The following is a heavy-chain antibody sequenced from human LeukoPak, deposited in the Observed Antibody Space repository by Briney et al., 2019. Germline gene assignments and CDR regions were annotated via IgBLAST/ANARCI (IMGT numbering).Heavy chain of an antibody. D-gene: IGHD4-17*01. V-gene: IGHV4-34*01. J-gene: IGHJ5*02. CDR3: TRDTGTTGEVKFDP. CDR2: INHSGST. CDR1: GVSFSGYY. Sequence: SETLSLTCAVYGVSFSGYYWSWLRQPPGKGLEWIGEINHSGSTNYNPSLKSRVTISVDTSKSQFSLNLMSVTAADTAVYYCTRDTGTTGEVKFDPWGQGTLVTVSS.